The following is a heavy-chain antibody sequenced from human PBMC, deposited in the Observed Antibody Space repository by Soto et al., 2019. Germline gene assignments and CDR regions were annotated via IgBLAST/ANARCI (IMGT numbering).Heavy chain of an antibody. D-gene: IGHD6-19*01. CDR1: GFSVSTEY. CDR3: ARDIAVAGIDAFDV. J-gene: IGHJ3*01. Sequence: GGSLRLSCAASGFSVSTEYMSWVRQAPGKGLEWVSVIYAGDSTYYADSVKGRFTISRDSSKNILYFQMSSLRAEDTAVYFCARDIAVAGIDAFDVWGQGTMVTVSS. CDR2: IYAGDST. V-gene: IGHV3-66*01.